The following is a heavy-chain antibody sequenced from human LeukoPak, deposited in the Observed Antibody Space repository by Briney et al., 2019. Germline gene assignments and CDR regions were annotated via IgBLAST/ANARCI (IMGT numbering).Heavy chain of an antibody. Sequence: PETLSLTCTVSGGSISSSSYYWGWIRQPPGKGLEWIGSIYYSGSTYYNPSLKSRVTISVDTSKNQFSLKLSSVTAADTAVYYCARDAGPRQYYYYYMDVWGKGTTVTVSS. CDR1: GGSISSSSYY. V-gene: IGHV4-39*07. CDR3: ARDAGPRQYYYYYMDV. CDR2: IYYSGST. J-gene: IGHJ6*03.